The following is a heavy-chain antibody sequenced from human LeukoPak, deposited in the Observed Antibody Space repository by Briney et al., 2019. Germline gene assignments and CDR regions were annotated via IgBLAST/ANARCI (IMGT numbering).Heavy chain of an antibody. J-gene: IGHJ6*03. CDR3: ALSHSSSAPPVEYYMDV. Sequence: SVKLSCKASGGTFSSYAISWVRQAPGQGLEWMGGIIPIFGTANYAQKFRGRVTITADESTSTAYMELSSLRSEDTAVYYCALSHSSSAPPVEYYMDVWGKGTTVTVSS. V-gene: IGHV1-69*13. D-gene: IGHD6-6*01. CDR2: IIPIFGTA. CDR1: GGTFSSYA.